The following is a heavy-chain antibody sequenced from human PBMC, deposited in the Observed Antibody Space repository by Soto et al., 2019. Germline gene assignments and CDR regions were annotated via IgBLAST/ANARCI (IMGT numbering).Heavy chain of an antibody. Sequence: QVQLVQSGAEVKEPGASVRVSCKASGYTFSVYYIHWVRQAPGHGLEWMGWINPNNGLTEYPQNLQGSVSMTRDTSINTVYLELTSRRSDATAVYYCVRPFNGDYWGQGTLITVSS. J-gene: IGHJ4*02. CDR2: INPNNGLT. CDR3: VRPFNGDY. CDR1: GYTFSVYY. V-gene: IGHV1-2*02.